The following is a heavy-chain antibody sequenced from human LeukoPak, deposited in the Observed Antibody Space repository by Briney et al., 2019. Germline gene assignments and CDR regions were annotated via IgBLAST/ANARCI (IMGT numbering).Heavy chain of an antibody. D-gene: IGHD1-26*01. V-gene: IGHV4-39*01. J-gene: IGHJ4*02. CDR3: ARGSGSYDFDY. CDR2: TYYSGST. CDR1: GGSISRGSYY. Sequence: SETLSLTCTVSGGSISRGSYYWGWIRQPPGKGLEWIGSTYYSGSTYYNPSLKSRVTTSVDMSKNRFSLKLTSATAAGTAVYYCARGSGSYDFDYWGQGTLVTVSS.